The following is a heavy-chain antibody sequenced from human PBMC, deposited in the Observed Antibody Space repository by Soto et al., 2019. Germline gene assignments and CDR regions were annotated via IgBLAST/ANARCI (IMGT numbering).Heavy chain of an antibody. V-gene: IGHV4-31*03. D-gene: IGHD3-10*01. CDR3: ARDGDYFGSGSPPLLSK. CDR1: GGSITRGGYC. J-gene: IGHJ4*02. CDR2: IYYSGST. Sequence: PSEILSLTCTVSGGSITRGGYCWTWIRQHPVKGLEWMGHIYYSGSTSYNPSLKSRVTISIDTSKNQFSLKLTSVTAADTAVYYCARDGDYFGSGSPPLLSKWGQGTLVTVSS.